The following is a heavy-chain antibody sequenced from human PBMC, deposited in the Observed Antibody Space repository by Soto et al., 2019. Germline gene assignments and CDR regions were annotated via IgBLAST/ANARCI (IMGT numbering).Heavy chain of an antibody. J-gene: IGHJ4*02. CDR3: ARDLGYDSSGYNNTPYGY. CDR2: IYHSGST. CDR1: GGSISSSNW. V-gene: IGHV4-4*02. Sequence: LSLTCSVSGGSISSSNWWSWVRQPPGKGLEWIGEIYHSGSTNYNPSLKSRVTISVDKSKNQFSLKLSSVTAADTAVYYCARDLGYDSSGYNNTPYGYWGQGTLVTSPQ. D-gene: IGHD3-22*01.